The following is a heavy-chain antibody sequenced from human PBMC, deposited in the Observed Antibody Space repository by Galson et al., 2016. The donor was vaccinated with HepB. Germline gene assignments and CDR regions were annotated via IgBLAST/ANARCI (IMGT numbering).Heavy chain of an antibody. CDR1: GYTFTSYG. Sequence: VSCKASGYTFTSYGISWVRQAPGQGLEWMGWISAHNGDTDYAQKLQGRVTMTTDTSTRTAHMELRSLRSDDTAVYYCASHRPYRSSSFKYYYYGMDVWGQGTTVTVSS. D-gene: IGHD6-13*01. CDR3: ASHRPYRSSSFKYYYYGMDV. J-gene: IGHJ6*02. CDR2: ISAHNGDT. V-gene: IGHV1-18*01.